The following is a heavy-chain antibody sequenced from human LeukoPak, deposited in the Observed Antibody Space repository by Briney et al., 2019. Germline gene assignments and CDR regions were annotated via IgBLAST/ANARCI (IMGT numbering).Heavy chain of an antibody. Sequence: SGGSLRLSCEASGFTFTNYAMNWVRQAPGKGLEWVSSISGSGDYTYYVDSVKGRFTISRDNSKNTLYLQMNSLKTEDTAVYYCTRVELLRYFEHWGQGTLVTVSS. J-gene: IGHJ1*01. CDR2: ISGSGDYT. D-gene: IGHD1-26*01. V-gene: IGHV3-23*01. CDR3: TRVELLRYFEH. CDR1: GFTFTNYA.